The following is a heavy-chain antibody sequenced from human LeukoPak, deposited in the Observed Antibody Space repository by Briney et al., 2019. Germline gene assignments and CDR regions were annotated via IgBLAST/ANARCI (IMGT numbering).Heavy chain of an antibody. CDR1: GFTFSSYA. Sequence: GGSLRLSCAASGFTFSSYAMHWVRQAPGKGLEWVAVISYDGSNKFYADSVKGRFTISRDNSKNALYLQLTSLRLEDTALYYCVKDLTGTWSFDYWGQGTLVTVSS. J-gene: IGHJ4*02. V-gene: IGHV3-30*14. CDR2: ISYDGSNK. CDR3: VKDLTGTWSFDY. D-gene: IGHD3-9*01.